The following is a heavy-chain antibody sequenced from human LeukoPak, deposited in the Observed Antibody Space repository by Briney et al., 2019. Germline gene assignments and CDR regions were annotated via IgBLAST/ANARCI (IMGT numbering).Heavy chain of an antibody. Sequence: SETVSLTCSVSSGSIRSSTYYWSWIRQPPGKGLEWIGYIYYSGSTNYNPSLKSRVTISVDTSKNQFSLKLSSVTAADTAVYYCAREMNDILTGWDAFDIWGQGTMVTVSS. CDR1: SGSIRSSTYY. CDR2: IYYSGST. V-gene: IGHV4-61*01. D-gene: IGHD3-9*01. CDR3: AREMNDILTGWDAFDI. J-gene: IGHJ3*02.